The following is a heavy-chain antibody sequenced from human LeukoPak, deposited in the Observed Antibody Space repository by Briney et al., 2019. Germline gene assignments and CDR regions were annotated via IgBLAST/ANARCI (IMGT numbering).Heavy chain of an antibody. CDR1: GFTFNNYW. J-gene: IGHJ4*02. CDR2: IKQDGSEE. CDR3: VKGPLDYMHGTHYFDY. D-gene: IGHD4-11*01. V-gene: IGHV3-7*03. Sequence: GGSLRLSCEASGFTFNNYWMSWLRQTPGKGLEWVANIKQDGSEEYYLDSVKGRFSVSRDNGKDSLYLQMNSLRAEDTAVYYCVKGPLDYMHGTHYFDYWGQGTLVTVSS.